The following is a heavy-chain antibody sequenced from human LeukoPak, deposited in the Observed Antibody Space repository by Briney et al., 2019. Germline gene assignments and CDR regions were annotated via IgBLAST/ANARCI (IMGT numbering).Heavy chain of an antibody. CDR1: GFTVSSNY. Sequence: GGSLRLPCAASGFTVSSNYMSWVRQAPGKGLEWVSVIYSGGSTYYADSVKGRFTISRDNSKNTLYLQMNSLRAEDTAVYYCARDSPNDYGDPRGYFDYWGQGTLVTVSS. V-gene: IGHV3-53*01. CDR2: IYSGGST. J-gene: IGHJ4*02. CDR3: ARDSPNDYGDPRGYFDY. D-gene: IGHD4-17*01.